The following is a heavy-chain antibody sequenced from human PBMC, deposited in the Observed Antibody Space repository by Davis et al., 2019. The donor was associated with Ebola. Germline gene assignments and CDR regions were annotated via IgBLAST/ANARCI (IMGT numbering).Heavy chain of an antibody. CDR1: GFIFSGYG. CDR3: AREAYSSGFCGVFDV. D-gene: IGHD3-22*01. CDR2: ISYHGSHK. V-gene: IGHV3-30*03. Sequence: GESLRISCAASGFIFSGYGMHWVRQAPGKGLEWVAAISYHGSHKYYADSVKGRFTISRDNSKNILYLEMNSLRDEDTAAYFCAREAYSSGFCGVFDVWGQGTVVTVSS. J-gene: IGHJ3*01.